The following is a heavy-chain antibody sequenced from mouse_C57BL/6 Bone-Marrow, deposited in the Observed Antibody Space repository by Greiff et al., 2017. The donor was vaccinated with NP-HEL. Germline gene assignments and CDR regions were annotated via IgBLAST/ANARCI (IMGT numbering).Heavy chain of an antibody. Sequence: VQLQQPGAELVRPGTSVKLSCKASGYTFTSYWMHWVKQRPGQGLEWIGVIDPSDSYTNYNQKFKGKATLTVDTSSSTAYMQLSSLTSEDSAVYYCARAYYGSRYYWGQGTTLTVSS. V-gene: IGHV1-59*01. CDR1: GYTFTSYW. CDR2: IDPSDSYT. D-gene: IGHD1-1*01. J-gene: IGHJ2*01. CDR3: ARAYYGSRYY.